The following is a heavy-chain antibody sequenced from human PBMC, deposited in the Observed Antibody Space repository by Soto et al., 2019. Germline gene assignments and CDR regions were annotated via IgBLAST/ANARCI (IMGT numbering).Heavy chain of an antibody. J-gene: IGHJ5*02. V-gene: IGHV4-39*01. D-gene: IGHD6-6*01. CDR2: IYYSGST. Sequence: PSETLSLTCTVSGGSISSSSYYWGWIRQPPGKGLEWIGSIYYSGSTYYNPSLKSRVTISVDTSKNQFSLKLSSVTAADTAVYYCAQTYSGSSPGNWFDPWGQGTLVTVSS. CDR3: AQTYSGSSPGNWFDP. CDR1: GGSISSSSYY.